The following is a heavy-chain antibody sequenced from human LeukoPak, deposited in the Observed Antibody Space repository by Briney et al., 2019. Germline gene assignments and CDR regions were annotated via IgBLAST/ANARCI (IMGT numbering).Heavy chain of an antibody. CDR2: IYYSGST. CDR3: ARLGDGYNLDY. J-gene: IGHJ4*02. V-gene: IGHV4-59*08. Sequence: PSETLSLTCTVSGDSISSYYWSWIRQPPGKGLEWIGYIYYSGSTNYNPSLKSRVTISVDTSKNQFSLKLSSVTAADTAVYYCARLGDGYNLDYWGKGTLVTVSS. CDR1: GDSISSYY. D-gene: IGHD5-24*01.